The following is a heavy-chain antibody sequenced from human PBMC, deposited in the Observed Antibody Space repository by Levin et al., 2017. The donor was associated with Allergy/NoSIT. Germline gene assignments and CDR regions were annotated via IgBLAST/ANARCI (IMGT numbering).Heavy chain of an antibody. Sequence: SVKVSCKASGGTFSSYAISWVRQAPGQGLEWMGRIIPILGIANYAQKFQGRVTITADKSTSTAYMELSSLRSEDTAVYYCASYVDEGIAAAGLGEIYYYYYMDVWGKGTTVTVSS. V-gene: IGHV1-69*04. CDR1: GGTFSSYA. CDR3: ASYVDEGIAAAGLGEIYYYYYMDV. J-gene: IGHJ6*03. D-gene: IGHD6-13*01. CDR2: IIPILGIA.